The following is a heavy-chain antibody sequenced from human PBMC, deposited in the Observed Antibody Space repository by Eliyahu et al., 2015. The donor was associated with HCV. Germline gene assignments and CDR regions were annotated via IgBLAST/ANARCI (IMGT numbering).Heavy chain of an antibody. Sequence: QVQLQESGPGLVKPSETLSLTCTVSGXSISSYYWSWIRQPPGKGLEWIGDIYYRGRTNSNPSLKSRVTISLDTSKNQFSLKLSSVTAADTAVYYCASGGGGIAVAGTGGWFDPWGQGTLVTVSS. V-gene: IGHV4-59*01. CDR1: GXSISSYY. D-gene: IGHD6-19*01. J-gene: IGHJ5*02. CDR3: ASGGGGIAVAGTGGWFDP. CDR2: IYYRGRT.